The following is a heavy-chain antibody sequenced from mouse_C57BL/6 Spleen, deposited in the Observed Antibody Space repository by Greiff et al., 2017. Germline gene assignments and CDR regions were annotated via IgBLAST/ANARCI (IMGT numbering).Heavy chain of an antibody. CDR1: GFTFSDFY. D-gene: IGHD2-1*01. CDR2: SRNKANDYTT. Sequence: EVQLVESGGGLVQSGRSLRLSCATSGFTFSDFYMEWVRQAPGKGLEWIAASRNKANDYTTEYSASVQGRFIVSRDTSQSILYLQMNALRAEDTAIYYCARDDYYGNYVPFAYWGEGTLVTVSA. J-gene: IGHJ3*01. CDR3: ARDDYYGNYVPFAY. V-gene: IGHV7-1*01.